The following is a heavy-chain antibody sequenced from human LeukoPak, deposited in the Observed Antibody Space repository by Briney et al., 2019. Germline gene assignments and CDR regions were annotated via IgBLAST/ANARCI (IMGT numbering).Heavy chain of an antibody. D-gene: IGHD1-1*01. V-gene: IGHV3-23*01. Sequence: PGGSLRLSCAASGFIFSTYAMNWVRQAPGKGLEWISGVSNSGVSTNYAASVKGRFTISRDNSKNMLYLQINGLRAEDTAVYYCAKDWNPSPNWFGPWGQGTLVIVSS. J-gene: IGHJ5*02. CDR2: VSNSGVST. CDR3: AKDWNPSPNWFGP. CDR1: GFIFSTYA.